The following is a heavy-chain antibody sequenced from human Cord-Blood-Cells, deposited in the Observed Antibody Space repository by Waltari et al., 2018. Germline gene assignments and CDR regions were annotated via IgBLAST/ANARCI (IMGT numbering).Heavy chain of an antibody. CDR3: ARDQRAARPGYFDY. Sequence: QVQLVESGGGVVQPGRSLRLSCAASGFTFSSYAMHWVRQAPGKGLEWGAVISYDGSNKYYADSVKGRFTISRDNSKNTLYLQMNSLRAEDTAVYYCARDQRAARPGYFDYWGQGTLVTVSS. CDR1: GFTFSSYA. J-gene: IGHJ4*02. D-gene: IGHD6-6*01. CDR2: ISYDGSNK. V-gene: IGHV3-30-3*01.